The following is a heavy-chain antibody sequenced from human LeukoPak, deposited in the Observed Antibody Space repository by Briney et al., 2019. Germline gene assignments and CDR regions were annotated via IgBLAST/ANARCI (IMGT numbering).Heavy chain of an antibody. CDR2: IIPIFGTA. Sequence: SVKVSCKASGGTFSSYAISWVRQAPGQGLEWMGGIIPIFGTANYAQKFQGRVTITADKSTSTAYMELSSLRSEDTAVYYCARGVIAVARSHWFDPWGQATLVTVPS. J-gene: IGHJ5*02. V-gene: IGHV1-69*06. D-gene: IGHD6-19*01. CDR3: ARGVIAVARSHWFDP. CDR1: GGTFSSYA.